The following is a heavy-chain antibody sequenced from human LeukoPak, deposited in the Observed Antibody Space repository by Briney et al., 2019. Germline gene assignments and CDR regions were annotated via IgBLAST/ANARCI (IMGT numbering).Heavy chain of an antibody. V-gene: IGHV3-30*18. D-gene: IGHD3-3*01. CDR3: AKANGAFWSGFAFDY. Sequence: GRSLRLSCAASGFTFSSYGIHWVRQAPGKGLEWVTVISYDGSNKYYADSVRGRFSISRDNSKNTLYLQMNSLRAEDTAVYYCAKANGAFWSGFAFDYWGQGTLVTVSS. J-gene: IGHJ4*02. CDR2: ISYDGSNK. CDR1: GFTFSSYG.